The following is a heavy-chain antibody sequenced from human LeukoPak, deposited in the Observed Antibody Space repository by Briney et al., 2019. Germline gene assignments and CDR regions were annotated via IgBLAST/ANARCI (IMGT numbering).Heavy chain of an antibody. Sequence: ASVKVSCKASGYTFTSYGINWVRQAPGQGLEWMGWISAYNGNTNYAQKLQGRVTTTTDTSTSTAYMELRSLRSDDTAVYYCARFGKYDYDYNYAMDVWGQGTTVTVSS. V-gene: IGHV1-18*01. J-gene: IGHJ6*02. CDR2: ISAYNGNT. D-gene: IGHD1-14*01. CDR3: ARFGKYDYDYNYAMDV. CDR1: GYTFTSYG.